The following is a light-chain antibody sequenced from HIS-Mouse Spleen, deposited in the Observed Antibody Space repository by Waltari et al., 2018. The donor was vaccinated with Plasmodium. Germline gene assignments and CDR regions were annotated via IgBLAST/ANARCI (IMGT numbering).Light chain of an antibody. V-gene: IGLV3-1*01. J-gene: IGLJ1*01. Sequence: SYELTQPPSVSVSPGQTASIPCSGDKLGDQYAFWSQQKPGQSPVLVIYQDSKRPSGIPERFSGSNSGNTATLTISGTQAMDEADYYCQAWDSSTDYVFGTGTKVTVL. CDR2: QDS. CDR3: QAWDSSTDYV. CDR1: KLGDQY.